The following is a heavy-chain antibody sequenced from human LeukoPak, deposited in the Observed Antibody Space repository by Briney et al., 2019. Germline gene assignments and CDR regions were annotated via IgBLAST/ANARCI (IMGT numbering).Heavy chain of an antibody. Sequence: ASVKVSCKASGYTFTDSYVHWVRQAPGQGLEWMGWISPKNGDTKDAQKFQGRVTMTRDASISTAYMELRRLRPDDTATYFCAGGFGYENWYFDLWGRGTLVTVSS. V-gene: IGHV1-2*02. J-gene: IGHJ2*01. CDR1: GYTFTDSY. CDR2: ISPKNGDT. CDR3: AGGFGYENWYFDL. D-gene: IGHD2-2*03.